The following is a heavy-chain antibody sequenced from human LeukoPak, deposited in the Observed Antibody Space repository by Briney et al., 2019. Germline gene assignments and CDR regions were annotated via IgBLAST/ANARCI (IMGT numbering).Heavy chain of an antibody. D-gene: IGHD5-24*01. CDR2: IIPIFGTA. CDR1: GGTFSSYA. J-gene: IGHJ4*02. V-gene: IGHV1-69*05. CDR3: ARGGWLQFCYFDY. Sequence: SVKVSCKASGGTFSSYAISWVRQAPGQGLEWMGRIIPIFGTANYAQKFQGRVTITTDESTSAAYMELSSLRSEGTAVYYCARGGWLQFCYFDYWGQGTLVTVSS.